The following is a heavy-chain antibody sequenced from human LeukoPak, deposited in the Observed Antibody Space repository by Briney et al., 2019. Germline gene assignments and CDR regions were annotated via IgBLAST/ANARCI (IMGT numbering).Heavy chain of an antibody. V-gene: IGHV3-53*01. J-gene: IGHJ4*02. CDR1: GFIVSNTY. CDR3: ASLARDY. CDR2: IHNDGST. Sequence: GGSLRLSCAASGFIVSNTYMTWVRQAPGKGLEWVSVIHNDGSTYYAGSVKGRFTVSRDNSKNMVFLRMNSLRVEDTAVYFCASLARDYWGQGTLVSVSS. D-gene: IGHD3-3*02.